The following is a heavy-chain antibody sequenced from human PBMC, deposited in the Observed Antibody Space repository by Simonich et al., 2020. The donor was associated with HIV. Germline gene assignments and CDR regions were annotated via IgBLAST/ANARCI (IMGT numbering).Heavy chain of an antibody. CDR3: AIGGYNGEANAMDV. CDR1: GYTYINYG. J-gene: IGHJ6*02. V-gene: IGHV1-18*01. CDR2: ITVYNGNT. Sequence: QVQLVQSGAEVKKPGASVKVSCKASGYTYINYGINWVRQAPGQGLEWMGRITVYNGNTDSAQKFRGRLTLTTDTSTTTAYMELRSLRSDDTAVYYCAIGGYNGEANAMDVWGQGTTVTVSS. D-gene: IGHD5-12*01.